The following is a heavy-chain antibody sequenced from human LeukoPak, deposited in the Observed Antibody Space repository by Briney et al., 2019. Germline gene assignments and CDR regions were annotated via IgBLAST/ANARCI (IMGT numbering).Heavy chain of an antibody. D-gene: IGHD1-7*01. Sequence: TASETLSLTCTVSGGSISSSSYYWGWIRQPPGKGLEWIGSIYYSGSTYYNPSLKSRVTISVDTSKNQFSLKLSSVTAADTAVYYCARDGNWNLVDWFDPWGQGTLVTVSS. J-gene: IGHJ5*02. V-gene: IGHV4-39*07. CDR2: IYYSGST. CDR1: GGSISSSSYY. CDR3: ARDGNWNLVDWFDP.